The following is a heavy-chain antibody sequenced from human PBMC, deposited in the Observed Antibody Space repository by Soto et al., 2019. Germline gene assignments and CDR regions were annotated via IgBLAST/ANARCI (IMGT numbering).Heavy chain of an antibody. CDR3: ARSSVRGWSY. CDR2: ITHSGST. CDR1: GGSFSGYY. D-gene: IGHD3-10*02. J-gene: IGHJ4*02. V-gene: IGHV4-34*01. Sequence: PSETLSLTRAVYGGSFSGYYWTWIRQPPGKGLEWIGEITHSGSTNYNPSLKSRVTISVDTSKNQFSLNLNSVTAADTAVYYCARSSVRGWSYWGQGTLVTVSS.